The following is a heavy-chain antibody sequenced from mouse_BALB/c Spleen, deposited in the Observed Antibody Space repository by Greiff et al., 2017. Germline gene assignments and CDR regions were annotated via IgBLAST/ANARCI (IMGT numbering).Heavy chain of an antibody. D-gene: IGHD1-1*02. V-gene: IGHV5-12-2*01. CDR2: ISNGGGST. J-gene: IGHJ2*01. CDR3: ARHGIWSYFDY. CDR1: GFTFSSYT. Sequence: EVQLQESGGGLVQPGGSLKLSCAASGFTFSSYTMSWVRQTPEKRLEWVAYISNGGGSTYYPDTVKGRFTISRDNAKNTLYLQMSSLKSEDTAMYYCARHGIWSYFDYWGEGTTLTVSS.